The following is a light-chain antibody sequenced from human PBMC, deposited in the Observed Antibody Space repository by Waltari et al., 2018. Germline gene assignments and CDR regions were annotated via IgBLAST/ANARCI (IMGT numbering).Light chain of an antibody. J-gene: IGKJ3*01. Sequence: EIVMTQSPANLSVSPGERATLSCKASQSVSSNLAWYQQNPGQAPRLLIYGASTRATGIPARFSGSGSGTEFTLTISSLQSEDFAVYYCQQYNNWPGAFGPGTKVDIK. CDR3: QQYNNWPGA. CDR1: QSVSSN. V-gene: IGKV3-15*01. CDR2: GAS.